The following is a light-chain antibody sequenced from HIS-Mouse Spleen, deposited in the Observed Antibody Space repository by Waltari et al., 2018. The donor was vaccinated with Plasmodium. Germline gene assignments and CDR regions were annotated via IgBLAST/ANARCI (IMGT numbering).Light chain of an antibody. CDR2: STN. CDR3: VLYMGSGIWV. CDR1: SGSVSTSYY. V-gene: IGLV8-61*01. J-gene: IGLJ2*01. Sequence: QTVVTQEPSFSVSPGGTVTLTCGLSSGSVSTSYYPSWYQQTPGQAPRTLIHSTNTRSSGVPDRVSGSTLGNKAALTITGAQADDESDYYCVLYMGSGIWVFGGGTKLTVL.